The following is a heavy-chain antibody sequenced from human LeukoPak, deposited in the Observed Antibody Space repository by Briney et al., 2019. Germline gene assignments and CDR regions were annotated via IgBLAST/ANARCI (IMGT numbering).Heavy chain of an antibody. CDR3: AKSRGEWFPYYFDY. CDR2: ISGSGGST. J-gene: IGHJ4*02. Sequence: GGSLRLSCAASGFTFSSCAMSWVRQAPGKGLEWVSAISGSGGSTYYADSVKGRFTISRDNCKNTLYLQMNSLRAEDTAVYYCAKSRGEWFPYYFDYWGQGTLVTVSS. V-gene: IGHV3-23*01. D-gene: IGHD3-3*01. CDR1: GFTFSSCA.